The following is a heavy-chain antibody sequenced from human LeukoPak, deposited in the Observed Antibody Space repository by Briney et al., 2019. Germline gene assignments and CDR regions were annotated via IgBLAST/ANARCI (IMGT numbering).Heavy chain of an antibody. J-gene: IGHJ4*02. Sequence: GGSLRLSCAASGFTFSSYWMHWVRHTPGKGLEWVSRISDDGSSTNHADSVKGRFSISRDNAKNTLYLQMNSLRAEDTAVYYCARVFATGPSFDYWGQGTLVTVSS. CDR3: ARVFATGPSFDY. CDR2: ISDDGSST. V-gene: IGHV3-74*01. CDR1: GFTFSSYW. D-gene: IGHD3-9*01.